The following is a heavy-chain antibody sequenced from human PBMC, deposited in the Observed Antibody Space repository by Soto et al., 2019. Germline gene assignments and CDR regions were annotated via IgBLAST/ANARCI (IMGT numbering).Heavy chain of an antibody. CDR2: ISAYNGNT. CDR1: GYTFTSYG. Sequence: ASVKVSCKASGYTFTSYGISWVRQAPGQGLEWMGWISAYNGNTNYAQKLQGRVTMTTDTTTRTAYMELRXLRSDDTAVYYCARDSWTIAARPDLGLDPWGQGTVVTVSS. V-gene: IGHV1-18*01. D-gene: IGHD6-6*01. J-gene: IGHJ5*02. CDR3: ARDSWTIAARPDLGLDP.